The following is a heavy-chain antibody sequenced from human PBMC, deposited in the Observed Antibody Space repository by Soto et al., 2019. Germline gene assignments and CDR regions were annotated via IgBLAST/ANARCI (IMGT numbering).Heavy chain of an antibody. D-gene: IGHD4-17*01. CDR2: TYYRSKWYN. CDR1: GDSVSSNSAT. J-gene: IGHJ6*02. Sequence: PSQTLSLTCAISGDSVSSNSATWNWIRQSPSRGLEWLGGTYYRSKWYNDYAVSVKSRITNNPDTSKNQFSLQLNSVTPEDTAVYYCARTGHDYGGYGPASDYYGMDVWGQGTTVTVSS. V-gene: IGHV6-1*01. CDR3: ARTGHDYGGYGPASDYYGMDV.